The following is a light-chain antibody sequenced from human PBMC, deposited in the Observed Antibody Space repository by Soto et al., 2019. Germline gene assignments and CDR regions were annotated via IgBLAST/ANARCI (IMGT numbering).Light chain of an antibody. CDR3: QHYGSSWT. V-gene: IGKV3-20*01. J-gene: IGKJ1*01. CDR2: AAS. CDR1: QSVSSSY. Sequence: EIGLTQSPGTLSLSPGERATLTCRASQSVSSSYLARYQQKPGQAPSLLIYAASSRATGIPDRFSGSGSGTDFTLSISRLEPEDFAVYYCQHYGSSWTFGQGTKVEIK.